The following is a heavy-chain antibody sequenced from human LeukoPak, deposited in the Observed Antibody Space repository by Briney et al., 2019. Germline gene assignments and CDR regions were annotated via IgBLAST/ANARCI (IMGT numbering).Heavy chain of an antibody. Sequence: GGSLRLSCAASGFTFSSYAMSWVRQAPGKGLEWVSAISGSGGSTYYADPVKGRFTNSRDNSKNTLYLQMNSLRAEDTAVYYCAKDKEAARPPRWFDPWGQGTLVTVSS. D-gene: IGHD6-6*01. CDR3: AKDKEAARPPRWFDP. J-gene: IGHJ5*02. V-gene: IGHV3-23*01. CDR1: GFTFSSYA. CDR2: ISGSGGST.